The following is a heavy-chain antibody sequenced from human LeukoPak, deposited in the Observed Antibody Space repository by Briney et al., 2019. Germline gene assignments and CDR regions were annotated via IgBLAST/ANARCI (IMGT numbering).Heavy chain of an antibody. Sequence: SVKVSCKASGGTFSSYAISWVRQAPGQGLEWMGGIIPIFGTANYAQKFQGRVTITADESTSTAYMELSSLRSEDTAVYYCAREWSNYYDSSGYYYFDYWGPGTLVTVSS. CDR1: GGTFSSYA. J-gene: IGHJ4*02. CDR3: AREWSNYYDSSGYYYFDY. V-gene: IGHV1-69*01. D-gene: IGHD3-22*01. CDR2: IIPIFGTA.